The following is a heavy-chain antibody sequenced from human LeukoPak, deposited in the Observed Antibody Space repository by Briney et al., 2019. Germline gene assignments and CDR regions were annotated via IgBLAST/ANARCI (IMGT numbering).Heavy chain of an antibody. Sequence: GGSLRLSCAASGFTFSSYEMNWVRQAPGKGLEWVSYISSSGSTIYYADSVKGRFTISRDNAKNSLYLQINSLRAEDTAVYYCASHSEYGDYFDYWGQGTLVTVSS. CDR3: ASHSEYGDYFDY. V-gene: IGHV3-48*03. D-gene: IGHD4-17*01. CDR2: ISSSGSTI. CDR1: GFTFSSYE. J-gene: IGHJ4*02.